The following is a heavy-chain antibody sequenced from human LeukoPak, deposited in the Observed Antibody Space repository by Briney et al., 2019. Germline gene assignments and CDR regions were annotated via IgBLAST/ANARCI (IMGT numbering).Heavy chain of an antibody. CDR1: GYTFTGYY. Sequence: ASVKVSCKASGYTFTGYYMHWVRQAPGQGFEWMGRINPNSGGTNYAQKFQGRVTMTRDTSISTAYMELSRLRSDDTAVYYCARGPRITIFGVVTAPHDYWGQGTLVTVSS. J-gene: IGHJ4*02. D-gene: IGHD3-3*01. CDR2: INPNSGGT. V-gene: IGHV1-2*06. CDR3: ARGPRITIFGVVTAPHDY.